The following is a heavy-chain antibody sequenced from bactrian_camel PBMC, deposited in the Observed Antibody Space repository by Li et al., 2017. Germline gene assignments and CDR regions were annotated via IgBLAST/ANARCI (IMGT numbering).Heavy chain of an antibody. CDR3: AAHPWYCTAWPNPEYDY. CDR2: LANDGRT. V-gene: IGHV3S53*01. D-gene: IGHD6*01. Sequence: QVQLVESGGGSVQAGGSLRLSCEASGITEGTNCIGWFRQAPGKEREGVAHLANDGRTAYADFVDGRFTITKDNAKSTLYLQMNNLKPEDIAMYYCAAHPWYCTAWPNPEYDYKGQGTQVTVS. J-gene: IGHJ4*01. CDR1: GITEGTNC.